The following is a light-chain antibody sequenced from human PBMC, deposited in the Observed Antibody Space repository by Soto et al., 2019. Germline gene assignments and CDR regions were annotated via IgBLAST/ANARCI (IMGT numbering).Light chain of an antibody. CDR2: NNH. Sequence: QSVLTQPPSASGTPGQWVTISCSGSSSNIGSNTVHWYQQLPGTAPRLLIYNNHQRPSGVPDRLSASKSGTSASLALTEVQSEDEADYYCASGDDSLNAWVFGGGTKLTVL. V-gene: IGLV1-44*01. J-gene: IGLJ3*02. CDR3: ASGDDSLNAWV. CDR1: SSNIGSNT.